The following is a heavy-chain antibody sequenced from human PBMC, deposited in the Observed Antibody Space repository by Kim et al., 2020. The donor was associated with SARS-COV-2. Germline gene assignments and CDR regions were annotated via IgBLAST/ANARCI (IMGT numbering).Heavy chain of an antibody. J-gene: IGHJ4*02. CDR3: AAEAPHRWNYNFDY. CDR2: ILVGNGTT. V-gene: IGHV1-58*01. D-gene: IGHD1-7*01. Sequence: SVKVSCKASGLTFGSSSVQWVRQASGQRLEWIGWILVGNGTTNYAERLQDRITITRDMSTSTAYLELSSLTSEDTAVYYCAAEAPHRWNYNFDYWGQGTLVTVSS. CDR1: GLTFGSSS.